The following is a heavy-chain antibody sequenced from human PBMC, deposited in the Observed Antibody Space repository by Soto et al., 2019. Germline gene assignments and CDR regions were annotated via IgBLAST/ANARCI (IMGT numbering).Heavy chain of an antibody. V-gene: IGHV3-11*06. CDR1: GFTFNEYY. J-gene: IGHJ4*02. D-gene: IGHD4-17*01. CDR2: ISSTGIYT. Sequence: ILSCVASGFTFNEYYMTWIRQAPGKGLEWISDISSTGIYTNYADSVKGRFTIFRDNAKTSLYLQMHSLRPEDTAVYYCARDRGNPVTPNDYWGQGTLVTVSS. CDR3: ARDRGNPVTPNDY.